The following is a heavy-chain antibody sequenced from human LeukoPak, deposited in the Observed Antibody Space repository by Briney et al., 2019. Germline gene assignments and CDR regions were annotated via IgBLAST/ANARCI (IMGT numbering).Heavy chain of an antibody. CDR3: AKRDGYIIDY. D-gene: IGHD5-24*01. CDR1: GFTFSSYG. V-gene: IGHV3-30*02. J-gene: IGHJ4*02. Sequence: GGSLRLSCAASGFTFSSYGMHWVRQAPGKGLEWVAFIRYDGSNKYYADSVKGRFTISRDNSKNTLYLQMNSLRAEDTAVYCCAKRDGYIIDYWGQGTLVTVSS. CDR2: IRYDGSNK.